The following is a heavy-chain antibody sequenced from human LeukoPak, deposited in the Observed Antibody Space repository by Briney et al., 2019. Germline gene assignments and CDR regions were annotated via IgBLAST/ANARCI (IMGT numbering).Heavy chain of an antibody. J-gene: IGHJ4*02. D-gene: IGHD6-13*01. CDR3: AKERSGIPAAANY. V-gene: IGHV3-23*01. CDR2: ISGSDGST. CDR1: GFTFSSYA. Sequence: RGSLRLSCAASGFTFSSYAMSWVRQAPGKGLDWVSGISGSDGSTYYADSVKGRFTISRDNSKNTLYLQMNSLRAEDTAVYYCAKERSGIPAAANYWGQGTLVTVSS.